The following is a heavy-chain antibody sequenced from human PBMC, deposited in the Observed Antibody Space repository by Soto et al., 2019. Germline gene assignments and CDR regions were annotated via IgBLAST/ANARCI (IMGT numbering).Heavy chain of an antibody. CDR3: ARGGLMDGYNYYFDY. CDR2: TYYRSQWYD. V-gene: IGHV6-1*01. Sequence: SQTLSLTCAISGDSVSSNSAAWNWIRQSPSRGLEWLGRTYYRSQWYDDYAVSVKSRITINPDTSENQFSLHLNSVTPEDTAVYYCARGGLMDGYNYYFDYWGQGTLVTVSS. D-gene: IGHD3-16*01. J-gene: IGHJ4*02. CDR1: GDSVSSNSAA.